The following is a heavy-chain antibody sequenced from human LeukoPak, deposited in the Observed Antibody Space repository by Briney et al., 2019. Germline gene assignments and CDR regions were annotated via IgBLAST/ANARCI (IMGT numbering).Heavy chain of an antibody. D-gene: IGHD2-15*01. Sequence: SETLSHTCAVYGGSFSGYYWSWIRQPPGKGLEWIGEINHSGSTNYNPSLKSRVTISVDTSKNQFSLKLSSVTAADTAVYYCARGYSPVVVVAATVYFDYWGQGTLVTVSS. J-gene: IGHJ4*02. CDR2: INHSGST. CDR1: GGSFSGYY. CDR3: ARGYSPVVVVAATVYFDY. V-gene: IGHV4-34*01.